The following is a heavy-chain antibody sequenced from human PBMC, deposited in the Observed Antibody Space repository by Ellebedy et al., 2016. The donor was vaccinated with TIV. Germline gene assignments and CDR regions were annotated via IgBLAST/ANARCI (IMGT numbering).Heavy chain of an antibody. CDR1: GFTFSSYP. CDR3: AKDYFYGSGYDY. Sequence: GGSLRLSCAASGFTFSSYPMSWVRQAPGKGLEWVSAISGSGDSTYYADSVKGRFTIYRDNSKNTLYLQMNSLRAEDTALYYCAKDYFYGSGYDYWGQGTLVTVSS. J-gene: IGHJ4*02. V-gene: IGHV3-23*01. D-gene: IGHD3-10*01. CDR2: ISGSGDST.